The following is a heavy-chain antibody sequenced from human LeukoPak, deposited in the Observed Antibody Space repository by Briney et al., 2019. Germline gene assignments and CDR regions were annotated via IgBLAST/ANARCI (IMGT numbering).Heavy chain of an antibody. CDR2: IYYSGST. CDR3: ARAGYDSSGYYYFDY. D-gene: IGHD3-22*01. Sequence: PSETLSLTCTVSGGSISSYYWSWIRQPPGKGLEWIGYIYYSGSTYYNPSLKSRVTISVDTSKNQFSLKLSSVTAADTAVYYCARAGYDSSGYYYFDYWGQGTLVTVSS. V-gene: IGHV4-59*06. J-gene: IGHJ4*02. CDR1: GGSISSYY.